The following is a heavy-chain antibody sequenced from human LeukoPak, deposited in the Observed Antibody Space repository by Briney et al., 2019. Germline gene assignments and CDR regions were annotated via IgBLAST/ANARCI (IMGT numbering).Heavy chain of an antibody. J-gene: IGHJ4*02. D-gene: IGHD6-19*01. V-gene: IGHV1-18*01. CDR1: GHTCTSYG. CDR3: ARGSWLVPIDY. Sequence: APVKVSGKASGHTCTSYGISWVRQAPGQGLEWMGWISAYNGNTNYAQKLQGRVTMTTDTSTSTAYMELRSLRSDDTAVYYCARGSWLVPIDYWGQGTLVTVSS. CDR2: ISAYNGNT.